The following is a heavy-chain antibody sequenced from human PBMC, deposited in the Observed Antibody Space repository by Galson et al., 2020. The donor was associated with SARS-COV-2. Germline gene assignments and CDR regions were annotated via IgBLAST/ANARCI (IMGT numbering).Heavy chain of an antibody. CDR1: GFTFSSYG. J-gene: IGHJ4*02. Sequence: GESLKIPCAASGFTFSSYGMHWVRQAPGKGLEWVAVIWYDGSNKYYADSVKGRFTISRDNSKNTLYLQMNSLRAEDTAVYYCARDSSQIYDFWSGYYYPPYGSGSYYPDYWGQGTLVTVSS. CDR3: ARDSSQIYDFWSGYYYPPYGSGSYYPDY. CDR2: IWYDGSNK. D-gene: IGHD3-3*01. V-gene: IGHV3-33*01.